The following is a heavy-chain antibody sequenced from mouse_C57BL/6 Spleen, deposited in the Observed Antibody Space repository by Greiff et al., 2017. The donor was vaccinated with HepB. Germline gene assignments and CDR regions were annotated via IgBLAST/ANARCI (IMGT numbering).Heavy chain of an antibody. Sequence: VQLQQPGTELVKPGASVKLSCTASGYTFNSYWMHWVKQRPGQGLEWIGNINPSNGGTNYNEKFKSKATLTVDKSSSTAYMQLSSLKSKDAAVYYCERDKLRLGYIDYWGQGTTLTVSS. D-gene: IGHD3-2*02. J-gene: IGHJ2*01. CDR1: GYTFNSYW. CDR3: ERDKLRLGYIDY. CDR2: INPSNGGT. V-gene: IGHV1-53*01.